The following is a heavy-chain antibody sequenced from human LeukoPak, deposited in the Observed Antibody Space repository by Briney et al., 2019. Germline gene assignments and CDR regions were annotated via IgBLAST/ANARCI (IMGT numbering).Heavy chain of an antibody. Sequence: SETLSLTCTVSGGSISSYYWSWIRQPPGKGLEWIGYIYYSGSTNYNPSLKSRVTISVDTSKNQFSLKLSSVTAADTAVYYCARTPGIAALYYFDYWGQGTLVTVSS. CDR3: ARTPGIAALYYFDY. CDR2: IYYSGST. D-gene: IGHD6-13*01. CDR1: GGSISSYY. V-gene: IGHV4-59*08. J-gene: IGHJ4*02.